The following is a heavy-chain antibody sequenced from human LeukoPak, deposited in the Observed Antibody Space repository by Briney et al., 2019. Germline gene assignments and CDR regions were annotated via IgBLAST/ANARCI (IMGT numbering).Heavy chain of an antibody. CDR3: ARMITFGGAYYFDY. CDR2: IYPGDSDS. Sequence: GESLKISCKGSGYIFTNYLIGWVRQMPGKGLGWMGTIYPGDSDSRYSPSFQGQVTISADKSINTAYLQWSSLKASDTAMYYCARMITFGGAYYFDYWGQGTLVTVSS. V-gene: IGHV5-51*01. D-gene: IGHD3-16*01. J-gene: IGHJ4*02. CDR1: GYIFTNYL.